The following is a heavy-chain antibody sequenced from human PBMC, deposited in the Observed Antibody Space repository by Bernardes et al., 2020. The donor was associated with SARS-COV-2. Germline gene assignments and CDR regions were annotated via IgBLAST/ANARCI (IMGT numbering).Heavy chain of an antibody. CDR3: ASDRYGPNDF. D-gene: IGHD1-1*01. J-gene: IGHJ3*01. V-gene: IGHV3-74*01. Sequence: GVSLRLSCAASGFTFSDYWMQWIRQAPGKGLEWVSRINNDGTTTPCADSVKGRFTNSRDNSKNTLYLQMNSLRAEYTAVYFCASDRYGPNDFWGQVTMFTVSS. CDR2: INNDGTTT. CDR1: GFTFSDYW.